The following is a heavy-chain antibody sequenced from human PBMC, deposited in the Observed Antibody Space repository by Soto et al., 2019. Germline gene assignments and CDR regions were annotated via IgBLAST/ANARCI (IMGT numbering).Heavy chain of an antibody. CDR1: GYTFTTYS. D-gene: IGHD3-22*01. V-gene: IGHV1-18*01. CDR2: ISTYNGNT. CDR3: ARGDYYDSSGVFDS. J-gene: IGHJ4*02. Sequence: QVQLVQSGVEVKKPGASVKVSCKASGYTFTTYSLNWVRQAPGQGLEWMGWISTYNGNTDYAQKFQGRVTMTTDTXKNTAYMELRSLRSDDTAVYYCARGDYYDSSGVFDSWGQGTLVTVSS.